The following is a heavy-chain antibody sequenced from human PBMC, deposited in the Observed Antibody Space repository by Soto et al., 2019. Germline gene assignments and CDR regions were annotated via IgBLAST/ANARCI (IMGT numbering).Heavy chain of an antibody. V-gene: IGHV4-34*01. CDR1: GGSFRNYY. CDR3: AAVDIVATRADYYYYGMGV. CDR2: ISHSGSS. D-gene: IGHD5-12*01. J-gene: IGHJ6*02. Sequence: SETLSLTCGVYGGSFRNYYWTWIRQAPGKGLEWIGEISHSGSSNYIPSLKSRATISVDTSKNQFSLELNSVTAADTGVYYCAAVDIVATRADYYYYGMGVWGQGTTVTVSS.